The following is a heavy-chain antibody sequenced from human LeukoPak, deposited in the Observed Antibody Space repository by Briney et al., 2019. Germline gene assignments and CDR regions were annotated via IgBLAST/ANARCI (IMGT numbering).Heavy chain of an antibody. Sequence: ASVKVCCKASGYPFSSYYINWVRQAPGQGLEWMGWISAYNGDTNYAQNFQGRVTMTTDTSTDTAYMELRSLRSDDTAVYYCARDGLSYTNPNNWFDPWGQGTLVTVSS. D-gene: IGHD2-2*02. CDR3: ARDGLSYTNPNNWFDP. J-gene: IGHJ5*02. CDR1: GYPFSSYY. CDR2: ISAYNGDT. V-gene: IGHV1-18*01.